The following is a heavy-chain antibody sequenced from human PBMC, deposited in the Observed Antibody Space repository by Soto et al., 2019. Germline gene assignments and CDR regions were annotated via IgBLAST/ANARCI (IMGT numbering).Heavy chain of an antibody. CDR3: AHKRGNYDFWSGYSWFDP. D-gene: IGHD3-3*01. CDR1: GFTFSSYG. V-gene: IGHV3-23*01. Sequence: PGGSLRLSCAASGFTFSSYGMNWVRQAPGKGLEWVSGISSSGDSTYYADSVKGRFTISRDNSKNTLCLQMNCLRAEDTAVYYCAHKRGNYDFWSGYSWFDPWGQGTLVTVSS. CDR2: ISSSGDST. J-gene: IGHJ5*02.